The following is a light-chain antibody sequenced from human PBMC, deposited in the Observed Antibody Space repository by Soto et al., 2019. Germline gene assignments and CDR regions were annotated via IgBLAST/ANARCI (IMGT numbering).Light chain of an antibody. CDR3: CSYVDTDTWV. CDR2: GVS. V-gene: IGLV2-11*01. J-gene: IGLJ3*02. CDR1: SSDVGVYNY. Sequence: QSALTQPRSVSGSPGQSVTISCTGTSSDVGVYNYVSWYQQYPGKAPKLMISGVSERPSGVPDRFSGSKSGNTASLTISGLQAEDEADYYCCSYVDTDTWVFGGGTKLTVL.